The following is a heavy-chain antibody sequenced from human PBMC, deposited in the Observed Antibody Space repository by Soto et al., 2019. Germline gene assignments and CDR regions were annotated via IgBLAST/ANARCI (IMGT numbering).Heavy chain of an antibody. CDR3: ARDFEVEMATNPPHY. V-gene: IGHV1-69*13. J-gene: IGHJ4*02. CDR1: GGTFSSYA. D-gene: IGHD5-12*01. Sequence: SVKVSCKASGGTFSSYAISWVRQAPGQGLEWMGGIIPIFGTANYAQKFQGRVTITADESTSTAYMELSSLRSEDTAVYYCARDFEVEMATNPPHYWGQGTLVTVSS. CDR2: IIPIFGTA.